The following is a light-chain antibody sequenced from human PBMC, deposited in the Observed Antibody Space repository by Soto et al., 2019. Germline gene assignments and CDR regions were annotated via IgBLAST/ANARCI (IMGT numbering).Light chain of an antibody. CDR1: SSDVGGYNY. Sequence: QSALTQPASVSGSPGQSITISCTGTSSDVGGYNYVSWYQQHPGKAPKLMIYEVSNRPSGVSNRFSGSKSGNTASLTISGLQAEDEADYYCSSYTSSSPLGVFGTGHKV. CDR2: EVS. J-gene: IGLJ1*01. CDR3: SSYTSSSPLGV. V-gene: IGLV2-14*01.